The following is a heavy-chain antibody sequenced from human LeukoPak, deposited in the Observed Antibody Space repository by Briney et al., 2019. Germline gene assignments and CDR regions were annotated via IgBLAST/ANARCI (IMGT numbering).Heavy chain of an antibody. Sequence: GGSLRLSCAASGFTFSSYGMHWVRQAPGKGLEWVAVIWYDGSNKYYADSVKGRFTISRDNSKNTLYLQMNSLRAEDTAVYYCAKAFHCYYYDSSGYCSYFDYWGQGTLVTVSP. CDR1: GFTFSSYG. D-gene: IGHD3-22*01. CDR2: IWYDGSNK. V-gene: IGHV3-33*06. J-gene: IGHJ4*02. CDR3: AKAFHCYYYDSSGYCSYFDY.